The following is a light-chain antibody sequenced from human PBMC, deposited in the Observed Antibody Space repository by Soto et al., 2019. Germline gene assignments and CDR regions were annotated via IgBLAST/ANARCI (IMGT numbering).Light chain of an antibody. CDR1: QSINSF. CDR2: SAS. J-gene: IGKJ4*01. CDR3: QQCDTTPQT. V-gene: IGKV1-39*01. Sequence: DIQMTQSPSSLSASVGDRVTITCRASQSINSFLNWYQQKPGKAPKLLINSASSLQSGVPSRFSGSGSGTDFTLTISSLQPEDSATYYCQQCDTTPQTFGGGTRVEIK.